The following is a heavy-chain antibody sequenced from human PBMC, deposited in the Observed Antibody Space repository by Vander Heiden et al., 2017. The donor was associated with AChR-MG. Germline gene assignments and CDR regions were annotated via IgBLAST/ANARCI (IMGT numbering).Heavy chain of an antibody. CDR3: ARDGGCTFDHAFDI. Sequence: QVQAVESGGGVVQPGRSLRRSWAGSGFTLRCYGLHWVRQAPGNDVEWVALIWYDGSNKYYADSVKDRFTISRDNSKNTLYLQMNSLRAEDTAVYYCARDGGCTFDHAFDIWGQGTMVTVSS. CDR2: IWYDGSNK. J-gene: IGHJ3*02. CDR1: GFTLRCYG. D-gene: IGHD3-16*01. V-gene: IGHV3-33*01.